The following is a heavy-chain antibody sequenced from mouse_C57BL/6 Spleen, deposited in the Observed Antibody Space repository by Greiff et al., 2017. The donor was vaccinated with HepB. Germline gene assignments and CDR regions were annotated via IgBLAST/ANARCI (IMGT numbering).Heavy chain of an antibody. CDR3: TIDNDYGSSSDYFDY. D-gene: IGHD1-1*01. CDR2: ISSGGDYI. Sequence: EVQRVESGAGLVKPGASLKLSCAASGFTFSSYAMSWVRQTPEKSLEWVAYISSGGDYIYYADNVKGRFTISRDNARNTLYLQMSSLKSEDTAMYYCTIDNDYGSSSDYFDYWGQGTTLTVSS. V-gene: IGHV5-9-1*02. J-gene: IGHJ2*01. CDR1: GFTFSSYA.